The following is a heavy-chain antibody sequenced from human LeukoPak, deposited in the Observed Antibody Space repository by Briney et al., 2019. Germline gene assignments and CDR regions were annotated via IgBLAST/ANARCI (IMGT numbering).Heavy chain of an antibody. J-gene: IGHJ4*02. CDR1: GFTFSSYA. CDR2: IGGSGDNT. D-gene: IGHD6-13*01. Sequence: GGSLRLSCAASGFTFSSYAMSWVRQAPGKGLEWVSAIGGSGDNTYYADSVRGRFTISRDNSKNTLYLQMNSLRAGHTAVYYCAKDLYSSSKSGRFDSWGQGTLVTVSS. CDR3: AKDLYSSSKSGRFDS. V-gene: IGHV3-23*01.